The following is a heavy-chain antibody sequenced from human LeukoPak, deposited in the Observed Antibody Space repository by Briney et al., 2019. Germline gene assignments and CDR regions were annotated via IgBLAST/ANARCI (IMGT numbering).Heavy chain of an antibody. CDR3: ARVAGGSGSSESDY. Sequence: GGSLRLSCAASGFTFSYYAMHWVRQAPGKGLEWVAVISYDGKNEYYADSVKGRFTISRDNARNSLYLQMISLRAEDTAVYYCARVAGGSGSSESDYWGQGTLVTVSS. CDR2: ISYDGKNE. J-gene: IGHJ4*02. V-gene: IGHV3-30*04. CDR1: GFTFSYYA. D-gene: IGHD3-10*01.